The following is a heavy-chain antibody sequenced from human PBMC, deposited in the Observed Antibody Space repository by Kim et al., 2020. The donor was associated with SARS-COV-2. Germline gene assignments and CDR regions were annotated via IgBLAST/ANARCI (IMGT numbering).Heavy chain of an antibody. V-gene: IGHV3-23*01. CDR2: IGAGHDA. CDR3: TKRAATGAGPYYYDS. J-gene: IGHJ4*02. Sequence: GGSLRLSCAVSGFTFSNYAMSWVRQAPGKRLEWVAGIGAGHDAYYRDSVRGQFTISRDHSDNTLYLQMNSLRADDAAVYHCTKRAATGAGPYYYDSWGPGTLVTVSS. CDR1: GFTFSNYA. D-gene: IGHD2-15*01.